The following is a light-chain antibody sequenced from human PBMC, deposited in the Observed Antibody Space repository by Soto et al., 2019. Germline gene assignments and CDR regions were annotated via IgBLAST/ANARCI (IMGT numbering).Light chain of an antibody. CDR2: HAY. CDR1: QTISSW. Sequence: IQRPPSPSTLSGSVVARFTLTCRASQTISSWLAWYPQKPGKAPKLLIYHAYSLESGVPSRFSGSESGTEGTLTINSLQPDDLATYYCQQYNSYPWTVGQGTKVDIK. CDR3: QQYNSYPWT. V-gene: IGKV1-5*01. J-gene: IGKJ1*01.